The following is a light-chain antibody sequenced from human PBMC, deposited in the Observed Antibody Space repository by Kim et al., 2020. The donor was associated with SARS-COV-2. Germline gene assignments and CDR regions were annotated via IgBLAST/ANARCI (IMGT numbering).Light chain of an antibody. CDR3: QQYSTYST. Sequence: GDRVTITCRASQSISTWLAWYQQKPGKAPKLLIYLASTLQSGVPSRFSGSGSGTEFTLTISSLQPDDFATYYCQQYSTYSTFGQ. J-gene: IGKJ2*01. V-gene: IGKV1-5*03. CDR1: QSISTW. CDR2: LAS.